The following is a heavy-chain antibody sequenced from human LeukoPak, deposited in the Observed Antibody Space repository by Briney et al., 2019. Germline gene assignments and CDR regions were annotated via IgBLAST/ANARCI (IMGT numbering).Heavy chain of an antibody. CDR3: AKDNWYYDFWSGYFDY. CDR2: ISWNSGSI. D-gene: IGHD3-3*01. J-gene: IGHJ4*02. CDR1: GFTFDDYA. V-gene: IGHV3-9*01. Sequence: GGSLRLSCAASGFTFDDYAMHWVRQAPGKGLEWVSGISWNSGSIGYADSVKGRFTISRDNAKNSLYLQMNSLRAEDTALYYCAKDNWYYDFWSGYFDYWGQGTLVTVSS.